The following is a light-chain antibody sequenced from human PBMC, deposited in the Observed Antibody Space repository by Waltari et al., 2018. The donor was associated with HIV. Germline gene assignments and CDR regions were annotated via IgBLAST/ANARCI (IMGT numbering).Light chain of an antibody. J-gene: IGLJ3*02. Sequence: NFMLTQPHSVSESPGKTVTISCTRSSGSIASTFVQRYQQRPGSVLTTVIYKDDPRPSRLPDRFSGSIDSSVNSADPTISGLKTEDEADYRCQSYDSGNWVFGGVTKLTVL. CDR3: QSYDSGNWV. CDR1: SGSIASTF. V-gene: IGLV6-57*03. CDR2: KDD.